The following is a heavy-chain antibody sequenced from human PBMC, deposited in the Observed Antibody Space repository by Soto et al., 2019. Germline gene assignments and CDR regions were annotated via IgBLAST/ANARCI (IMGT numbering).Heavy chain of an antibody. J-gene: IGHJ2*01. CDR2: IYYSGST. CDR1: GGSISSSSYY. CDR3: ASSRTVPHRLWYFDL. D-gene: IGHD4-17*01. Sequence: QLQLQESGPGLVKPSETLSLTCTVSGGSISSSSYYWGWIRQPPGKGLEWIGSIYYSGSTYYNPSLKSRVTISVDTSQNQFSLKLSSVTAADTAVYYCASSRTVPHRLWYFDLWGRGTLVTVSS. V-gene: IGHV4-39*01.